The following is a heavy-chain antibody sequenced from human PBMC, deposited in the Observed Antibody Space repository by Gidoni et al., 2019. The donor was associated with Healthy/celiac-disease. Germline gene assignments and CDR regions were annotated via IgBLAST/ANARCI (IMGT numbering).Heavy chain of an antibody. Sequence: QVQLQQWGAGLLKPSETLSLTCDVYGGSFSGYYWSWIRQPPGKGLEWIGEINHSGSTNYNPSLKSRVTISVDTSKNQFSLKLSSVTAADTAVYYCARGRAKVIADYWGQGTLVTVSS. CDR1: GGSFSGYY. CDR2: INHSGST. D-gene: IGHD3-22*01. CDR3: ARGRAKVIADY. J-gene: IGHJ4*02. V-gene: IGHV4-34*01.